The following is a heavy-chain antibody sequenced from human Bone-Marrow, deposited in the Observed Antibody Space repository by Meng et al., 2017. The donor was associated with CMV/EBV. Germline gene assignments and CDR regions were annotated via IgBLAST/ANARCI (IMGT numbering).Heavy chain of an antibody. CDR1: TSYY. D-gene: IGHD2-15*01. V-gene: IGHV1-46*01. J-gene: IGHJ5*02. Sequence: TSYYMHWVRQAPGQGLEWMGIINPSGGSTSYEQKFQGRVTMTRDTSTSTVYMELSSLRSEDTAVYYCARAFSRYCSGGSCYSGGWFDPWGQGTLVTISS. CDR3: ARAFSRYCSGGSCYSGGWFDP. CDR2: INPSGGST.